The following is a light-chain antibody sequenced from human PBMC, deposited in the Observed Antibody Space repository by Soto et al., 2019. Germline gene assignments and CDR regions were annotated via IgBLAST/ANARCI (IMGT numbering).Light chain of an antibody. CDR1: QSVSIY. CDR2: DIS. Sequence: EIVLTQSPATLSLSPGERATLSCRASQSVSIYLAWYQQRPGQTPRLLIYDISTRAAGIPARFSGSVFRTDYTLTISNLEPEDSAVYYCQQRFAWPNSFGGGTKVPI. CDR3: QQRFAWPNS. V-gene: IGKV3-11*01. J-gene: IGKJ4*01.